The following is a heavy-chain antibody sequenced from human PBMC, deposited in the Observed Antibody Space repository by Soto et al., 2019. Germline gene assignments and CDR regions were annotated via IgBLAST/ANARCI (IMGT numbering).Heavy chain of an antibody. CDR2: ISSSSSYI. D-gene: IGHD3-22*01. CDR1: GFTNSDYY. Sequence: PGGSLRLSCAASGFTNSDYYMSWIRQAPGKGLEWVSYISSSSSYINYADSVKGRFTISRDNAKNSLYLQMNSLRAEDTAVYYCARDLGSSGYSHWGQGTLVTVSS. V-gene: IGHV3-11*05. CDR3: ARDLGSSGYSH. J-gene: IGHJ4*02.